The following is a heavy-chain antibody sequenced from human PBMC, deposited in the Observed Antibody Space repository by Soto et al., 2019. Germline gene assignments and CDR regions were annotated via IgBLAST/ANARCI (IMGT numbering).Heavy chain of an antibody. CDR3: ARGFLEWLSPSFDY. J-gene: IGHJ4*02. D-gene: IGHD3-3*01. CDR1: GYTFTSYG. CDR2: ISAYNGNA. V-gene: IGHV1-18*01. Sequence: ASVKVSCKASGYTFTSYGISWVRQAPGQGPEWMGWISAYNGNANYAQKLQGRVTMTTDTSTSTAYMELRSLRSDDTAVYYCARGFLEWLSPSFDYWGQGTLVTSPQ.